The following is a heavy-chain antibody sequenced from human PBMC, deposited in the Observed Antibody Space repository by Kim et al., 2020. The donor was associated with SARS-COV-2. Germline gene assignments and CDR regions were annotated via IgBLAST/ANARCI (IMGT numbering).Heavy chain of an antibody. D-gene: IGHD3-10*01. Sequence: YAQKFQGRVTMTRDTSTSTVYMELSSLRSEDTAVYYCARVSDGSRYGLDVWGQGTTVTVSS. V-gene: IGHV1-46*01. CDR3: ARVSDGSRYGLDV. J-gene: IGHJ6*02.